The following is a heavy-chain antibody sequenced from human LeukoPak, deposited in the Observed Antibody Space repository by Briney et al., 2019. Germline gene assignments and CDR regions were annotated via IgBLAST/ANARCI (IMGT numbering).Heavy chain of an antibody. V-gene: IGHV3-66*01. CDR2: IYSGGST. D-gene: IGHD3-22*01. J-gene: IGHJ4*02. Sequence: GGSLRLSCAASGFTVSSNYMSWVRQAPGKGLEWVSVIYSGGSTYYADSVKGRFPISRDNSKNTLYLQMNSLRAEDTAVYYCARGRSSGYYPIFDYWGQGTLVTVSS. CDR3: ARGRSSGYYPIFDY. CDR1: GFTVSSNY.